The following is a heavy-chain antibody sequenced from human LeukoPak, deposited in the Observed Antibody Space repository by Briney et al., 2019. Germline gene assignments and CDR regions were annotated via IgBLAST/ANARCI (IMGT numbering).Heavy chain of an antibody. J-gene: IGHJ4*02. CDR3: ARGRGDPGYYFDY. CDR2: INHSGST. CDR1: GGSFSDYY. D-gene: IGHD2-21*01. V-gene: IGHV4-34*01. Sequence: SETLSLTCAVYGGSFSDYYWSWIRQPPGKGLEWIGEINHSGSTNYNPSLKSRVTISVDTSKNQFSLKLSSVTAADTAVYYCARGRGDPGYYFDYWGQGTLVTVSS.